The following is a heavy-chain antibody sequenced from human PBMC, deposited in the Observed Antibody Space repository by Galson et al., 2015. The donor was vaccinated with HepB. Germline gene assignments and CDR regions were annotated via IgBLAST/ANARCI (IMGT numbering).Heavy chain of an antibody. Sequence: SLRLSCAVSGFNLNGYGMTWVRQAPGKGLEWVSTINSRGDSTHYRTSVEGRFTISRDNARNTVYLYMNSLRAEDTALYYCTQDASVYNNAWPFDSWGQGAQVTVSS. CDR1: GFNLNGYG. J-gene: IGHJ4*02. CDR2: INSRGDST. V-gene: IGHV3-23*01. D-gene: IGHD3-3*01. CDR3: TQDASVYNNAWPFDS.